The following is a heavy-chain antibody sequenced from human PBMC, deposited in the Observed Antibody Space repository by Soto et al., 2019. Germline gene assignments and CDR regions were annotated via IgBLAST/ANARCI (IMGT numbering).Heavy chain of an antibody. CDR3: PTPLGSHQHYYFGIDV. Sequence: TLSLTGSVSGYSRTSGGYYWSIMCHLPSKGLEWIGYIYYSGGTHFNPSLKSRVSMSVDTSKNQFSLRLSSVTDADTAVYYCPTPLGSHQHYYFGIDVWAQGTTLTASS. CDR2: IYYSGGT. CDR1: GYSRTSGGYY. J-gene: IGHJ6*02. D-gene: IGHD2-2*01. V-gene: IGHV4-31*02.